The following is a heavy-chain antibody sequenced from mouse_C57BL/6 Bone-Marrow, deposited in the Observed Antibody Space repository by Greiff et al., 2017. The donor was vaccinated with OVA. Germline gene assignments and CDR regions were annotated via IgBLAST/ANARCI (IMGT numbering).Heavy chain of an antibody. V-gene: IGHV5-4*03. CDR3: ARSGDGYSRYFDV. Sequence: EVMLVESGGGLVKPGGSLKLSCAASGFTFSSYAMSWVRQTPEKRLEWVATISDGGSYTYYPDNVKGRFTISRDNAKNNLYLQMSHLKSEDTAMYYCARSGDGYSRYFDVWGTGTTVTVSS. CDR1: GFTFSSYA. CDR2: ISDGGSYT. J-gene: IGHJ1*03. D-gene: IGHD2-3*01.